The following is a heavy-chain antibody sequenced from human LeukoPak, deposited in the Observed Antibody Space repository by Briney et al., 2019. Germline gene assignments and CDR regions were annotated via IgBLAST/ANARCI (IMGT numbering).Heavy chain of an antibody. J-gene: IGHJ2*01. V-gene: IGHV3-64*01. Sequence: GGALRLSCAASGSIFSKYAMHWVRQAPGRGLECISTISSDGGSTYDANAVKGRFTISRDNSKNTLYLQMGSLRAEDMAVYYCARGRQGAKTRYFDLWGRGTRVTVSS. CDR2: ISSDGGST. D-gene: IGHD1-26*01. CDR1: GSIFSKYA. CDR3: ARGRQGAKTRYFDL.